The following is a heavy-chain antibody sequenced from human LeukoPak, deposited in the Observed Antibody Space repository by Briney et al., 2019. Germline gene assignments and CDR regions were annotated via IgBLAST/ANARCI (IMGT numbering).Heavy chain of an antibody. V-gene: IGHV1-2*02. CDR2: INPNSGGT. CDR3: GAAAGSADDAFDI. J-gene: IGHJ3*02. Sequence: ASVKVSCKASGYTFTGYYMHWVRQAPGQGGEWMGWINPNSGGTNYAQKFQGRVTMTRDTSISTAYMELSRLRSDDTAVYYCGAAAGSADDAFDIWGQGTMVTVSS. D-gene: IGHD6-13*01. CDR1: GYTFTGYY.